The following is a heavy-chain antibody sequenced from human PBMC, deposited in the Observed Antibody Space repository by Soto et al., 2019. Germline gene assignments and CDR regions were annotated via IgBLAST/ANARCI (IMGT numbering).Heavy chain of an antibody. D-gene: IGHD1-26*01. CDR3: ARDLSGSYLGDGQTYYYYGMDV. CDR2: ISAYNGNT. J-gene: IGHJ6*02. Sequence: QVQLVQSGAEVKKPGASVKVSCKASGYTFTSYGISWVRQAPGQGLEWMGWISAYNGNTNYAQKLQGRVTMTTDTSSSTAYMELRSLRYDDTAVYFCARDLSGSYLGDGQTYYYYGMDVWGQGTTVTVSS. CDR1: GYTFTSYG. V-gene: IGHV1-18*01.